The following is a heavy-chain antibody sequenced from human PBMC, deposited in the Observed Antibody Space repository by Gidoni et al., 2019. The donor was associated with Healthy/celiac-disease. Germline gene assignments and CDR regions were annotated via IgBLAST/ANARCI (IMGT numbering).Heavy chain of an antibody. Sequence: EVQLVESGGGLVKPGGSLRLSCAASGFTFSNAWMNWVRQAPGKGLEWVGRIKSKTDGGTTDYAAPVKGRFTISRDDSKNTLYLQMNSLKTEDTAVYYCTTADYDFWSGRIHYYYYYMDVWGKGTTVTVSS. CDR3: TTADYDFWSGRIHYYYYYMDV. J-gene: IGHJ6*03. V-gene: IGHV3-15*07. CDR2: IKSKTDGGTT. CDR1: GFTFSNAW. D-gene: IGHD3-3*01.